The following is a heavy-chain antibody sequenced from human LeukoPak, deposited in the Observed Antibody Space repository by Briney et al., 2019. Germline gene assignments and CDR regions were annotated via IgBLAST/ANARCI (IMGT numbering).Heavy chain of an antibody. CDR2: INSDGSST. J-gene: IGHJ4*02. CDR3: ASRYYYDSSGRDY. D-gene: IGHD3-22*01. Sequence: GGSLGLSCAASGFTSSSYWMHWVRQAPGKGLVWVSRINSDGSSTSYADSVKGRFTISRDNAKNTLYLQMNSLRAEDTAVYYCASRYYYDSSGRDYWGQGTLVTVSS. V-gene: IGHV3-74*01. CDR1: GFTSSSYW.